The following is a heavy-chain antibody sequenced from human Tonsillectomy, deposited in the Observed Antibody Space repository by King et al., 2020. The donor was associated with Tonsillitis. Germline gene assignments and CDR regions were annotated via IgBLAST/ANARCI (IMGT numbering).Heavy chain of an antibody. J-gene: IGHJ5*02. CDR3: ARLSHPISLGYCSGGSCYSYNWFDP. D-gene: IGHD2-15*01. CDR1: GYTFTSYY. V-gene: IGHV1-46*01. Sequence: VQLVESGAEVKKPGASVKVSCKASGYTFTSYYMHWVRQAPGQGLEWMGIINPSGGSTSYAQKFQGRVTMTRDTSTSTVYMELSSLRSEDTAVYYCARLSHPISLGYCSGGSCYSYNWFDPWGQGTLVTVSS. CDR2: INPSGGST.